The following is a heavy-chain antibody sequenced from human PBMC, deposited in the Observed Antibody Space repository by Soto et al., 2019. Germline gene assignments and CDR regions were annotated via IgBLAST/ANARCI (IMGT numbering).Heavy chain of an antibody. V-gene: IGHV3-53*01. CDR2: IYSGGST. CDR1: GFTVSSNY. J-gene: IGHJ6*02. Sequence: PGGSLRLSCAASGFTVSSNYMSWVRQAPGKGLEWVSVIYSGGSTYYADSVKGRFTISGDNSKNTLYLQMNSLRAEDTAVYYCARERGITIFGVVREEYGMDVWGQGTTVTVSS. D-gene: IGHD3-3*01. CDR3: ARERGITIFGVVREEYGMDV.